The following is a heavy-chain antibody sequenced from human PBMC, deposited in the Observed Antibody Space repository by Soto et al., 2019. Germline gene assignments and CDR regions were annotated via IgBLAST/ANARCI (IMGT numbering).Heavy chain of an antibody. D-gene: IGHD3-10*01. CDR2: IYYSGST. V-gene: IGHV4-31*03. J-gene: IGHJ5*02. CDR3: ARVPYYYGSGSYGWFDP. CDR1: GGSISSGGYY. Sequence: QVQLQESGPGLVKPSQTLSLTCTVSGGSISSGGYYWSWIRQHPGKGLEWIGYIYYSGSTYYNPSLKSRVTRSVDTSKNQFSLKLSSVTAADTAVYYCARVPYYYGSGSYGWFDPWGQGTLVTVSS.